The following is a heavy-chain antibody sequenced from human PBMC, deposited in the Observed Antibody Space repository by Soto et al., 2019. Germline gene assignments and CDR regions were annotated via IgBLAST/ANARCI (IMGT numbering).Heavy chain of an antibody. J-gene: IGHJ4*02. V-gene: IGHV1-46*01. D-gene: IGHD3-10*01. CDR3: ARDWEFGF. CDR2: INPSGDST. CDR1: GYTFSSYY. Sequence: ASVKVSCKASGYTFSSYYMHWVRQAPGQGLEWMGVINPSGDSTTYAQKFQGRVTMTKDTSTSTLYLELSSLRSEDTAVYFCARDWEFGFWGQGTLVT.